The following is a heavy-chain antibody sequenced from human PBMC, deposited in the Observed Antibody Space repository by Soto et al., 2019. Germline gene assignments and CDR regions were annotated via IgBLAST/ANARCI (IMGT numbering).Heavy chain of an antibody. Sequence: SETLSLTCAVYGGSFSGYYWSWIRQPPGKGLEWIGEINHSGSTNYNPSLKSRVTISVDTSKNQFSLKLSSVTAADTAVYYCARASGQQLQWTDPWGQGTLVTVSS. CDR2: INHSGST. CDR3: ARASGQQLQWTDP. J-gene: IGHJ5*02. CDR1: GGSFSGYY. D-gene: IGHD6-13*01. V-gene: IGHV4-34*01.